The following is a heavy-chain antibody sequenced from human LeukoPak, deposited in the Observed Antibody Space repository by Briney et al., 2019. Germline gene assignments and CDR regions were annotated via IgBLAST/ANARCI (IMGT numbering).Heavy chain of an antibody. D-gene: IGHD3-9*01. V-gene: IGHV3-23*01. J-gene: IGHJ4*02. Sequence: PGGSLRLSCAASGFTFSSYAMSWVRQAPGKGLEWVSAISGSGGSTYYADSVKGRFTISRDNSKNTLYLQMNSLRAEDTAVYYCAKDGRYYDILTGYYIDPYYFDYWGQGTLVTVS. CDR1: GFTFSSYA. CDR3: AKDGRYYDILTGYYIDPYYFDY. CDR2: ISGSGGST.